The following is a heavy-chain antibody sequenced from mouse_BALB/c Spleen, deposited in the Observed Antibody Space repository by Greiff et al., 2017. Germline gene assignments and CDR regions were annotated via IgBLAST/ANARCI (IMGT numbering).Heavy chain of an antibody. J-gene: IGHJ3*01. Sequence: VKLVESGPQLVRPGASVKISCKASGYSFTSYWMHWVKQRPGQGLEWIGMIDPSDSETRLNQKFKDKATLTVDKSSSTAYMQLSSPTSEDSAVYYCARGSPWFAYWGQGTLVTVSA. CDR3: ARGSPWFAY. CDR2: IDPSDSET. CDR1: GYSFTSYW. V-gene: IGHV1S126*01.